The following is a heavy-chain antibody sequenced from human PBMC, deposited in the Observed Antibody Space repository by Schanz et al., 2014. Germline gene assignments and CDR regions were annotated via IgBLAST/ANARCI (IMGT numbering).Heavy chain of an antibody. CDR1: GFTFSDYS. CDR3: AKSLESCPGGRCSRGYFDY. CDR2: IRSSSTPI. V-gene: IGHV3-48*01. Sequence: EVQLVESGGGWVQPGGSLRLSCAASGFTFSDYSMNWVRQAPGKGPEWVSYIRSSSTPIYYADSVKGRFTISRDNFKGALYLQMSSLRAEDTAVYYCAKSLESCPGGRCSRGYFDYWGQGTLVTVSS. D-gene: IGHD2-8*02. J-gene: IGHJ4*02.